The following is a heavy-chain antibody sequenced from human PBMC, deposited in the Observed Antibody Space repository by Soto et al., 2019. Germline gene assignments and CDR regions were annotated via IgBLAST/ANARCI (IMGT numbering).Heavy chain of an antibody. J-gene: IGHJ4*02. V-gene: IGHV4-34*01. Sequence: TSETLSLTCAVYGGSFSGYYWSWIRQPPGKGLEWIGEINHSGSTNYNPSLKSRVTISVDTSKNQFSLKLSSVTAADTAVYYCARGEDYGGNSHFDYRGQGTLVTVSS. D-gene: IGHD4-17*01. CDR3: ARGEDYGGNSHFDY. CDR2: INHSGST. CDR1: GGSFSGYY.